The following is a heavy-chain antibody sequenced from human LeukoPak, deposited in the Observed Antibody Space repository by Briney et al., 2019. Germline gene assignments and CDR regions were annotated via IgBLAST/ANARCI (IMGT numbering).Heavy chain of an antibody. D-gene: IGHD1-26*01. CDR2: IYTSGST. CDR3: AREGIVGATNWFDP. Sequence: SETLSLTCTVSGGSISSGSYYWSWIRQPAGKGLEWIGRIYTSGSTNYNPSLKSRVTISVDTSKNQFSLKLSSVTAADTAVYYCAREGIVGATNWFDPWGQGTLVTVSS. V-gene: IGHV4-61*02. CDR1: GGSISSGSYY. J-gene: IGHJ5*02.